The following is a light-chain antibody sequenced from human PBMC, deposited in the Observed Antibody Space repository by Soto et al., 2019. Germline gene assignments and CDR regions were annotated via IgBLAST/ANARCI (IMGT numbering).Light chain of an antibody. CDR1: QSISSW. CDR3: QQYNSYSPTWT. Sequence: STLSASVGDRVTITCRASQSISSWLAWYQQKPGKAPKLLIYDASSLESGVPSRFSGSGSGTEFTLTISSLQPDDFATYYCQQYNSYSPTWTFGQGTKVDIK. V-gene: IGKV1-5*01. CDR2: DAS. J-gene: IGKJ1*01.